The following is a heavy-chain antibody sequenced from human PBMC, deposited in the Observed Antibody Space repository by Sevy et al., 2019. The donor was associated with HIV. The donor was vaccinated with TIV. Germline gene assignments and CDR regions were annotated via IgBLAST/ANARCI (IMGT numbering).Heavy chain of an antibody. V-gene: IGHV3-15*01. D-gene: IGHD3-10*01. CDR3: VTAPGTGY. CDR1: GFSLETFW. CDR2: IKSNSDGGTA. J-gene: IGHJ4*02. Sequence: GGSLRLSCAASGFSLETFWIHWVRQAPGKGLEWVGSIKSNSDGGTADYAAPLEGRFTMSRDDSENKIYLQINNLRTEDTAVYHCVTAPGTGYWGQGTLVTVSS.